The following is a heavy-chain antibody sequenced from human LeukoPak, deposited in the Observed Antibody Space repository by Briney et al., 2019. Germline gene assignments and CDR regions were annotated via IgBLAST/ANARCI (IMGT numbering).Heavy chain of an antibody. CDR3: ARELSGTTSYYFDY. CDR2: INSDGSST. J-gene: IGHJ4*02. D-gene: IGHD1-7*01. Sequence: GGSLRLSCAASRFTFSRYWMHWVRQAPGKGLVWVSRINSDGSSTSYADSVKGRFTISRDNAKNSLYLQMNSLRVEDTAVYYCARELSGTTSYYFDYWGQGTLVTVSS. CDR1: RFTFSRYW. V-gene: IGHV3-74*01.